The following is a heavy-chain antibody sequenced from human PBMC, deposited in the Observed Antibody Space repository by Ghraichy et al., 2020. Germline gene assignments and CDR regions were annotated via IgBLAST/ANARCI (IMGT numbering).Heavy chain of an antibody. D-gene: IGHD6-19*01. CDR2: INHSGST. CDR1: GGSFSGYY. J-gene: IGHJ4*02. V-gene: IGHV4-34*01. Sequence: SETLSLTCAVYGGSFSGYYWSWIRQPPGKGLEWIGEINHSGSTNYNPSLKSRVTISVDTSKNQFSLKLSSVTAADTAVYYCARGIAVAASNFDYWGQGTLVTVSS. CDR3: ARGIAVAASNFDY.